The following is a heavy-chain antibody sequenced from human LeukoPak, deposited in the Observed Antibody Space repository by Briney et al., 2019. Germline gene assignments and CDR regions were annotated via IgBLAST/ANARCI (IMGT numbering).Heavy chain of an antibody. CDR3: ARGNYYDRVGWFDP. D-gene: IGHD3-22*01. CDR2: IYNSGST. V-gene: IGHV4-61*01. Sequence: SETLSLTCTVSGGSVSSGSYYWSWIRQPPGKGLEWIGYIYNSGSTNYNPSLKSRVTISVDTSKNQFSLKLSSVTAADTAVYYCARGNYYDRVGWFDPWGQGTLITVSS. J-gene: IGHJ5*02. CDR1: GGSVSSGSYY.